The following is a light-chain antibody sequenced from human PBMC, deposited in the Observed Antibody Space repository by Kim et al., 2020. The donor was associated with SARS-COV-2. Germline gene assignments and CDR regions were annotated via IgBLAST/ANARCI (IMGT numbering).Light chain of an antibody. CDR3: QQYYSAPLS. Sequence: GTINCKSSQSLLYSSNNKSTLEWDPQRPGQPPKKLVHWASTRESGVPDRFSGGGSGTDFTLTINTLQAEDVAVYYCQQYYSAPLSFGGGTKVDIK. CDR2: WAS. CDR1: QSLLYSSNNKST. J-gene: IGKJ4*01. V-gene: IGKV4-1*01.